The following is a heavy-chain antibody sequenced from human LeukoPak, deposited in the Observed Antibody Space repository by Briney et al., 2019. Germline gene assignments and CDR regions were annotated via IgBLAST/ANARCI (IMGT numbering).Heavy chain of an antibody. D-gene: IGHD2-15*01. CDR2: IYYSGST. Sequence: SETLSLTGTVSGGSISSYYWSWIRQPPGKGLEWIAYIYYSGSTNYNPSLKSRVTISVDTSKNQFSLKLSSVTAADTAVYYCARGYCSGGSCYSYYYYNYMDVWGKGTTVTVSS. CDR1: GGSISSYY. V-gene: IGHV4-59*12. CDR3: ARGYCSGGSCYSYYYYNYMDV. J-gene: IGHJ6*03.